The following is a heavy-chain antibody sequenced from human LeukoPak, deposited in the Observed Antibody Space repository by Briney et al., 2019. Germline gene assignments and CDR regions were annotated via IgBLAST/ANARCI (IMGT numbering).Heavy chain of an antibody. V-gene: IGHV3-30*18. CDR2: ISYDGSNK. CDR3: AEDRAGIIVTFGGVIVSSGMDV. J-gene: IGHJ6*02. CDR1: GFTFSSYG. D-gene: IGHD3-16*02. Sequence: PGRSLRLSCAASGFTFSSYGMHWVRQAPGKGLEWVAVISYDGSNKYYADSVKGRFTISRDNSKNTLYLQMNSLRAEDTAVYYCAEDRAGIIVTFGGVIVSSGMDVWGQGTTVTVSS.